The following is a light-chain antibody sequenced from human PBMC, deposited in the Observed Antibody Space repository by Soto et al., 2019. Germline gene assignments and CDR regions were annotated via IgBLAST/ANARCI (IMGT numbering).Light chain of an antibody. CDR2: DNN. CDR1: SSNIGNNY. V-gene: IGLV1-51*01. Sequence: QSVLTQPPSVSAAPGQKVTISCSGSSSNIGNNYVSWYQQFPGTAPKLLIYDNNKRPSGIPDRFSVSKSGTSATLGITGLQTGDEADYYCGTWDSSLSAVVFGGGTQLTVL. J-gene: IGLJ2*01. CDR3: GTWDSSLSAVV.